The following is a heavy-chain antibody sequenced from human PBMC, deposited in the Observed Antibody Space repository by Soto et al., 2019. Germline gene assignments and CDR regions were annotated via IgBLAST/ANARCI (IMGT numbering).Heavy chain of an antibody. CDR3: AKDAYDFWSGSFDY. Sequence: EVQLVESGGGLVQPGRSLRLSCAASGFTFDDYAMHWVRQAPGKGLEWVSGISWNSGSIGYADSVKGRFPISRDNAKNSLYLQMNSLRAEDTALYYCAKDAYDFWSGSFDYWGQGTLVTVSS. V-gene: IGHV3-9*01. D-gene: IGHD3-3*01. CDR1: GFTFDDYA. CDR2: ISWNSGSI. J-gene: IGHJ4*02.